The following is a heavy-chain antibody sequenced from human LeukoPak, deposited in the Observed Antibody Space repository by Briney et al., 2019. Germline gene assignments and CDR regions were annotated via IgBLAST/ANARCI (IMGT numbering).Heavy chain of an antibody. D-gene: IGHD1-1*01. V-gene: IGHV3-23*01. CDR1: GFTFSSYA. Sequence: GGSLRLSCAASGFTFSSYAMSWVRQAPGKGLEWVSAISGSGGSTYYADSVKGRFTISRDNSKNTLYLQMNSLRAEDTAVYYCAKDPLLGTASCNWFDPWGQGTLVTVSS. CDR2: ISGSGGST. CDR3: AKDPLLGTASCNWFDP. J-gene: IGHJ5*02.